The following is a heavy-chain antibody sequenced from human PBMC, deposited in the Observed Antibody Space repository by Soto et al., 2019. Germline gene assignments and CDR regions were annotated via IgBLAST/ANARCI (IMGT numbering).Heavy chain of an antibody. CDR2: ISSSGSTI. V-gene: IGHV3-48*03. CDR1: GFTFSSYE. Sequence: EAPLVESWGGLVQPGGSLRLSCAASGFTFSSYEMNWVRQAPGTGLEWVSYISSSGSTIYYADSVKGRFPISRDNAKNSLYLQMNSQSAEELAVYYCERPRLPGYYYYGMDVRGQGNTVTVSS. D-gene: IGHD3-16*01. CDR3: ERPRLPGYYYYGMDV. J-gene: IGHJ6*02.